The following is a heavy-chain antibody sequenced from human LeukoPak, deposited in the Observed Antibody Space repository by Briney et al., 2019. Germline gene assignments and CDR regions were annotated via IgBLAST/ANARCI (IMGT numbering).Heavy chain of an antibody. CDR3: ARYSNYPPWSGYYIPLGY. Sequence: GGSLRLSCAASGFTFSSYGMNWVRQAPGKGLEWVSAISGSGGSTYYADSVKGRFTISRDNSKNTLYLQMNSLRAEDTAVYYCARYSNYPPWSGYYIPLGYWGQGTLVTVSS. CDR2: ISGSGGST. V-gene: IGHV3-23*01. J-gene: IGHJ4*02. D-gene: IGHD3-3*01. CDR1: GFTFSSYG.